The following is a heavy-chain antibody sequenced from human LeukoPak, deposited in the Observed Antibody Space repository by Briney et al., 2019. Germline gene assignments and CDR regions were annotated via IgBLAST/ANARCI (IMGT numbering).Heavy chain of an antibody. D-gene: IGHD3-10*01. J-gene: IGHJ4*02. CDR1: GFTFSSYS. CDR3: ATYGSGSYYNPFDY. Sequence: GGSLRLSCAASGFTFSSYSMNWVRQAPGKGLEWVSSISSSSSYIYYADSVKGRFTISRDNAKNSLYLQMNSLRAEDTAVYYCATYGSGSYYNPFDYWGQGTLVTVSS. V-gene: IGHV3-21*01. CDR2: ISSSSSYI.